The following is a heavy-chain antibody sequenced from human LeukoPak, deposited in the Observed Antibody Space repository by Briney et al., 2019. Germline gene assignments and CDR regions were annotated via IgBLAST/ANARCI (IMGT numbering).Heavy chain of an antibody. CDR1: GGSISSYY. J-gene: IGHJ6*03. CDR2: IYYSGST. Sequence: SETLSLTCTVPGGSISSYYWSWIRQPPGKGLEWIGYIYYSGSTNYNPSLKSRVTISVDTSKNQFSLKLSSVTAADTAVYYCARLIKGGSYYNYYYYYMDVWGKGTTVTISS. D-gene: IGHD1-26*01. CDR3: ARLIKGGSYYNYYYYYMDV. V-gene: IGHV4-59*01.